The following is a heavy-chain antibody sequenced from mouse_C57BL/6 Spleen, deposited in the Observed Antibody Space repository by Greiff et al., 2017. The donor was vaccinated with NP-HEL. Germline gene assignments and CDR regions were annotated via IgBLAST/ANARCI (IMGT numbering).Heavy chain of an antibody. CDR2: IYPGSGST. V-gene: IGHV1-55*01. CDR1: GYTFTSYW. J-gene: IGHJ1*03. Sequence: QVQLQQPGAELVKPGASVKMPCKASGYTFTSYWITWVKQRPGQGLEWIGDIYPGSGSTNYNEKFKSKATLTVDTSSSTAYMQLSSLTSEDSAVYYCARRYYGSSLWYFDVWGTGTTVTVSS. CDR3: ARRYYGSSLWYFDV. D-gene: IGHD1-1*01.